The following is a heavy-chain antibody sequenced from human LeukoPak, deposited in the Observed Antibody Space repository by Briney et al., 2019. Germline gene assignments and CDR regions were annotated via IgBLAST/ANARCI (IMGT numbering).Heavy chain of an antibody. CDR3: ARGGTILTGWAPYYYYGMDV. Sequence: PGGSLRLSCAASGFTVSSNYMSWVRQAPGKGLGWVSVIYSGGSTYYADSVKGRFTISRDNSKNTLYLQMNSLRAEDTAVYYCARGGTILTGWAPYYYYGMDVWGQGTTVTVSS. CDR2: IYSGGST. V-gene: IGHV3-53*01. CDR1: GFTVSSNY. J-gene: IGHJ6*02. D-gene: IGHD3-9*01.